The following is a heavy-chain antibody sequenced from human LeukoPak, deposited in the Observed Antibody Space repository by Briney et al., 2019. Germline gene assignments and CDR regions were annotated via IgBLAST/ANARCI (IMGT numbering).Heavy chain of an antibody. CDR2: IYYSGST. J-gene: IGHJ4*02. Sequence: SETLSLTCTVSGGSISSSSYYWGWIRQPPGKGLEWIGSIYYSGSTYYNPSLKSRVTISVDTSKNQFSLKLSSVTAADTAVYYCARPFSYSSGWYYFDYWGQETLVTVSS. V-gene: IGHV4-39*01. CDR3: ARPFSYSSGWYYFDY. CDR1: GGSISSSSYY. D-gene: IGHD6-19*01.